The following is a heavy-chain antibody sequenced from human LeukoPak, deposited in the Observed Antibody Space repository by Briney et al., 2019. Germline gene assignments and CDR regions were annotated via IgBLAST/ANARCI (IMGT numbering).Heavy chain of an antibody. J-gene: IGHJ5*02. CDR3: ARAQTNWFDP. CDR2: IIPIFGTA. Sequence: GASVKVSCKASGGTFSSYAISWVRQAPGQGLEWMGGIIPIFGTAYYAQKFQGRVTITADESTSTAYMELSSLRSEDTAVYYCARAQTNWFDPWGQGTLVTVSS. V-gene: IGHV1-69*13. CDR1: GGTFSSYA.